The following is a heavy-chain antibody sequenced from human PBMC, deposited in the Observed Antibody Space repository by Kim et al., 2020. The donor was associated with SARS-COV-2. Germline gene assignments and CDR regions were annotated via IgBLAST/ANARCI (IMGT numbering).Heavy chain of an antibody. CDR1: GFTFSSFG. J-gene: IGHJ4*02. Sequence: GGSLRLSCAASGFTFSSFGMSWVRQAPGKGLEWVSAISGSAVTTNYADSVKGRFTISRDNSKNTLFLQMNSLRADDTAVYDCAKRIGTVAGTSQFYFDSWGQGTLVTVSS. CDR2: ISGSAVTT. D-gene: IGHD6-13*01. V-gene: IGHV3-23*01. CDR3: AKRIGTVAGTSQFYFDS.